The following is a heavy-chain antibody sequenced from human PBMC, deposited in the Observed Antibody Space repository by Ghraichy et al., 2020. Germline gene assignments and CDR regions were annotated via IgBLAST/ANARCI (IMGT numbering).Heavy chain of an antibody. Sequence: GGSLRLSCAASGFTVSSNYMSWVRQAPGKGLEWVSVIYSGGSTYYADSVKGRFTISRDNSKNTLYLQMNSLRAEDTAVYYCARDRGLVVVKSAPPDAFDIWGQGTMVTVSS. CDR3: ARDRGLVVVKSAPPDAFDI. CDR1: GFTVSSNY. CDR2: IYSGGST. J-gene: IGHJ3*02. D-gene: IGHD3-22*01. V-gene: IGHV3-53*01.